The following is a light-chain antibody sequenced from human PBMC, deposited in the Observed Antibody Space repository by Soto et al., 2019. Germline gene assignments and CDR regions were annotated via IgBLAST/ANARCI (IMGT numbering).Light chain of an antibody. CDR1: QSLLHSNGYNY. J-gene: IGKJ1*01. CDR3: MQALQNPPWT. V-gene: IGKV2-28*01. Sequence: DIVMTQSPLSLPVTPGEPASISCRSSQSLLHSNGYNYLDWYLQKPGQSPQLLIYLGSNRSSGVPDRFSGSGSGTDFTLKISRVEAEHVGVYYCMQALQNPPWTFGQGTKVDIX. CDR2: LGS.